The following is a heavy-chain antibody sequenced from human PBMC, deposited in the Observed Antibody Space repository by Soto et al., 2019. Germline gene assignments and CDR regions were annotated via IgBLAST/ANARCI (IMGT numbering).Heavy chain of an antibody. CDR2: TYYRSKWYN. J-gene: IGHJ4*02. D-gene: IGHD6-19*01. Sequence: SQTLSLTCAISGDSVSSNSAAWSWIRQSPSRGLEWLGRTYYRSKWYNNYAVSVKSRITIKPDTSKNQFSLQLNSVTPEDTAVYYCAGQSVAGAIDYCGQGTMVTVYS. V-gene: IGHV6-1*01. CDR1: GDSVSSNSAA. CDR3: AGQSVAGAIDY.